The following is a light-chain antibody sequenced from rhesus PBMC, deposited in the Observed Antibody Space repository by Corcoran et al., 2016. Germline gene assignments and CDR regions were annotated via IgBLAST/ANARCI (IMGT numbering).Light chain of an antibody. J-gene: IGLJ1*01. Sequence: QSAPIQSPSVSGSLGQSVTISCTGTSSGIGRYNYVSWYRQQPGTTTKLLIYKVYMRGSGVSDRFSGSKSRNTASLTISGLQPEDEAVYYCSSLEASDTSVFGTGTRLTVL. V-gene: IGLV2-11*01. CDR2: KVY. CDR3: SSLEASDTSV. CDR1: SSGIGRYNY.